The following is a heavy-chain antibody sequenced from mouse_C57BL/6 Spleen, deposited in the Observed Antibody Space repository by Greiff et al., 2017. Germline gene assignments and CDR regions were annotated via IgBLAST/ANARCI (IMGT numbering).Heavy chain of an antibody. CDR1: GYAFSSYW. CDR3: ARLGYSNDNY. Sequence: VMLVESGAELVKPGASVKISCKASGYAFSSYWMNWVKQRPGKGLEWIGQIYPGDGDTNYNGKFKGKATLTADKSSSTAYMQLSSLTSEDSAVYFCARLGYSNDNYWGQGTTLTVSS. J-gene: IGHJ2*01. D-gene: IGHD2-12*01. CDR2: IYPGDGDT. V-gene: IGHV1-80*01.